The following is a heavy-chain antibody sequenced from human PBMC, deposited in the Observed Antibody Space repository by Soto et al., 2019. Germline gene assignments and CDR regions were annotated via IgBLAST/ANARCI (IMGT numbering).Heavy chain of an antibody. D-gene: IGHD2-2*01. V-gene: IGHV3-23*01. Sequence: GGSLRLSCVASGFTFSRYVMTWVRQAPGKGLEWVSTINSNGGSTYYTDSVKGRFTISRDNSKNSLYLQMNGLRAEDTAVYFYARVPDLDYCSRTSCLYYFDYWGQGALVTVSS. J-gene: IGHJ4*02. CDR2: INSNGGST. CDR3: ARVPDLDYCSRTSCLYYFDY. CDR1: GFTFSRYV.